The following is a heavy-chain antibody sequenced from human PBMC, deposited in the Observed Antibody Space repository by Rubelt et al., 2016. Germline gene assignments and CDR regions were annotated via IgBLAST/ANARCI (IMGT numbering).Heavy chain of an antibody. V-gene: IGHV4-59*01. CDR3: ARGLEGSGSYLDY. CDR1: GGSISSYY. D-gene: IGHD3-10*01. J-gene: IGHJ4*02. CDR2: IYYSGST. Sequence: QVQLQESGPGLVKPSETLSLTCTVSGGSISSYYWSWIRQPPGKGLEWIGYIYYSGSTNYNPSLKSRVTISVDTSQNQFSLKLSSVTAADTAVYYCARGLEGSGSYLDYWGQGTLVTVSS.